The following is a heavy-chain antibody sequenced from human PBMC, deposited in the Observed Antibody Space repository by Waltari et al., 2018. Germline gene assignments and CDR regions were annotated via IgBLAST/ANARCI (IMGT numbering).Heavy chain of an antibody. D-gene: IGHD2-2*01. CDR3: ARGYCSSTSCYPNWFDP. CDR1: GGSISSYY. J-gene: IGHJ5*02. V-gene: IGHV4-59*01. Sequence: QVQLQESGPGLVKPSETLSLTYTVSGGSISSYYWSWIRQPPGKGLEWIGYIYYSGSTNYNPSLKSRVTISVDTSKNQFSLKLSSVTAADTAVYYCARGYCSSTSCYPNWFDPWGQGTLVTVSS. CDR2: IYYSGST.